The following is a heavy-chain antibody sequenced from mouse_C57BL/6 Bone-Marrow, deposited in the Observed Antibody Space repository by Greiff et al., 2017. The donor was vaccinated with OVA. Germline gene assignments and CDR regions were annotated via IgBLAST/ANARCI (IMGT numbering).Heavy chain of an antibody. D-gene: IGHD1-2*01. J-gene: IGHJ2*01. CDR1: GYTFTSYW. Sequence: QVHVKQPGAELVKPGASVTMSCKASGYTFTSYWITWVKQRPGQGLEWIGDIYPGSGSTNYNEKFKSKATLTVDTSSRTASMHLSSLTSEDSSVYYCGCYYGLDYWGQGTTLTVSS. CDR3: GCYYGLDY. V-gene: IGHV1-55*01. CDR2: IYPGSGST.